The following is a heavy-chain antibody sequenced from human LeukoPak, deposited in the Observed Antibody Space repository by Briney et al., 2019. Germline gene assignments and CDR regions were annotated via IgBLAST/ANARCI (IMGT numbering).Heavy chain of an antibody. CDR3: AKAPGGIVGY. Sequence: ASVKVSCKASGYTFTGYYMHWVRQAPGQGLEWMGWINPNSGGTNFAQNFQGRVTMTRDTSISTAYMELSRLRSDDTAVYYCAKAPGGIVGYWGQGTLVTVSS. J-gene: IGHJ4*02. D-gene: IGHD3-16*01. CDR1: GYTFTGYY. CDR2: INPNSGGT. V-gene: IGHV1-2*02.